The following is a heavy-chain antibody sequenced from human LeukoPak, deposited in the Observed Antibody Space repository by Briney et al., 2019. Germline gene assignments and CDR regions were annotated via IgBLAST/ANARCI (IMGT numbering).Heavy chain of an antibody. CDR2: IRYSGRT. CDR1: DNSISRDF. J-gene: IGHJ4*02. Sequence: SGTLSLTCTASDNSISRDFWTWIRQPPGKGLEWIGCIRYSGRTEYNPSLKSRVTISIQTSKNQFSLKLTSVTAADTAIYYCARLPDVSGWPFDYWGQGILVTVSS. V-gene: IGHV4-59*01. CDR3: ARLPDVSGWPFDY. D-gene: IGHD6-19*01.